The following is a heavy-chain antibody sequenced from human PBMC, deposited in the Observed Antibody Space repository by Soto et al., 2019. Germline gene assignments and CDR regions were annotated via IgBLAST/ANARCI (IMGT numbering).Heavy chain of an antibody. Sequence: GGSLRLSCAASGFTFSNYATTGVRQAPGKGLEWVSAIDVSGDIKYYADSVKGRFTISRDNSRNTLYLQMNSLRAEDTAVYYCAKDFSYDFWSGYYPREHYYYGMDLWGQGTTVTVSS. J-gene: IGHJ6*02. V-gene: IGHV3-23*01. D-gene: IGHD3-3*01. CDR2: IDVSGDIK. CDR1: GFTFSNYA. CDR3: AKDFSYDFWSGYYPREHYYYGMDL.